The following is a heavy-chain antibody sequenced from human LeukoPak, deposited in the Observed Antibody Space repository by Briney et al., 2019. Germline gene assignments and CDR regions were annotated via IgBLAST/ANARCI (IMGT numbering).Heavy chain of an antibody. CDR2: INPNSGGT. Sequence: ASVKVSCKASGYTFTGYYMHWVRQAPGQGLEWMGWINPNSGGTNYAQKFQGRVTMTRDTSISTAYMELSRLRSDDTAVYYCARDSVVVPAAIRGLGYWGQGTLVTVSS. CDR1: GYTFTGYY. J-gene: IGHJ4*02. D-gene: IGHD2-2*02. V-gene: IGHV1-2*02. CDR3: ARDSVVVPAAIRGLGY.